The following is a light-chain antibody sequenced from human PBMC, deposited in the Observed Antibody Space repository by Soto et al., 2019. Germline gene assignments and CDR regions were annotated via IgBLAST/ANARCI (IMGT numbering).Light chain of an antibody. CDR3: QQYSSSPIT. J-gene: IGKJ5*01. V-gene: IGKV3-20*01. CDR1: QSIGSSY. Sequence: EVVLTQSPGTLSLSPGERATLSCRASQSIGSSYLAWYQQKPGQAPRLLIYGASGRATGIPDRFSGGGSGTDFSLTISRLDTEDFAVYYCQQYSSSPITFGQGTRLEIK. CDR2: GAS.